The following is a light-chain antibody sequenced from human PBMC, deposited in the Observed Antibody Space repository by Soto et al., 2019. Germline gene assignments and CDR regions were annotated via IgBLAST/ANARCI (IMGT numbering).Light chain of an antibody. CDR3: QQYNYCPLT. CDR1: QSVSSN. V-gene: IGKV3-15*01. Sequence: EIVMTQSPATLSVSPGERATLSCRASQSVSSNLAWFQQKPGQAPRLLIFGASTRATGIPARFSGSGSGTEFTLTISSLQSEDFAVYYCQQYNYCPLTFGGGTEVEIK. CDR2: GAS. J-gene: IGKJ4*02.